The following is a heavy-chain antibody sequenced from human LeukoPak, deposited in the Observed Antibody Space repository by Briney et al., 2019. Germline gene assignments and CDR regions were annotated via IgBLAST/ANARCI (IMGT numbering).Heavy chain of an antibody. CDR2: MNPNSGNT. Sequence: ASVKVSCKASGYTFTSYDINWVRQATGQGLEWMGWMNPNSGNTGYAQKFQGRVTMTRNTSISTAYMELSGLRSEDTAVYYCARGLPIYCSGGSCYFSYYFDYWGQGTLVTVSS. CDR1: GYTFTSYD. D-gene: IGHD2-15*01. J-gene: IGHJ4*02. CDR3: ARGLPIYCSGGSCYFSYYFDY. V-gene: IGHV1-8*01.